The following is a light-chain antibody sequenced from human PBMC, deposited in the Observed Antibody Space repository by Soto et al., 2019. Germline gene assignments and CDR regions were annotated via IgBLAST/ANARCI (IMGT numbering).Light chain of an antibody. CDR3: QQYNSYPST. Sequence: DIQMTQSPSTLSASVGDRVTITCRASQSISSWLAWYQQKPGQAPKLLIYEASSIDSGVPSRFSGSGSGTEFTLTISSLQPDDFATYCCQQYNSYPSTFGQGTKVEIK. J-gene: IGKJ1*01. V-gene: IGKV1-5*03. CDR1: QSISSW. CDR2: EAS.